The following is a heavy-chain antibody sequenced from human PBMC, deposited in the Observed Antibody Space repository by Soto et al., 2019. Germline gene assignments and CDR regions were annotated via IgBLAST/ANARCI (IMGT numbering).Heavy chain of an antibody. CDR3: VRSVPAATWAYNGMDV. CDR2: IYHSGTF. J-gene: IGHJ6*02. V-gene: IGHV4-4*02. CDR1: GGSVESSSC. D-gene: IGHD2-15*01. Sequence: QVRLKESGPGLVKPSGTLSLTCAVSGGSVESSSCWSWVRQAPGKGLEWIGEIYHSGTFNYNPSLASRVSVSVDKSTNQFSLNLNSVTDADTAVYYCVRSVPAATWAYNGMDVWGQGTTVTVSS.